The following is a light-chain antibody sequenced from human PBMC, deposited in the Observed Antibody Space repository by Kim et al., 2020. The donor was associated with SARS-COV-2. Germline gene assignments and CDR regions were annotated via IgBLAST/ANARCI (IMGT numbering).Light chain of an antibody. CDR1: QSVSSN. J-gene: IGKJ1*01. Sequence: EIVMTQSPATLSVSPGERATLSCRASQSVSSNLAWYQQKPGQAPRLLIYGASTRATGIPARFSGSGSGTEFTLTISSLQSEDFAVYYCQQYNNWPGTFGQVTKVDIK. CDR3: QQYNNWPGT. CDR2: GAS. V-gene: IGKV3-15*01.